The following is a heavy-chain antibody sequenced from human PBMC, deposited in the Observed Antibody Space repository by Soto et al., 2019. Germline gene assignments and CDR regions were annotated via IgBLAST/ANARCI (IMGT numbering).Heavy chain of an antibody. CDR2: IYYSGST. Sequence: PSETLSLTCTVSGGSISSYYWSWIRQPPGKGLEWIGYIYYSGSTNYNPSLKSRVTISVDTSKNQFSLKLSSVTAADTAVYYCARGGLGRFLFDYWGQGTLVTVSS. CDR3: ARGGLGRFLFDY. J-gene: IGHJ4*02. V-gene: IGHV4-59*01. CDR1: GGSISSYY. D-gene: IGHD3-10*01.